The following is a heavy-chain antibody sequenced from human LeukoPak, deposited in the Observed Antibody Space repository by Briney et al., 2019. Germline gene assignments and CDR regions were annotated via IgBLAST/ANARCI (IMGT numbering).Heavy chain of an antibody. CDR3: AKEMAAGGADAFDI. Sequence: PGGSLRLSCTASSFSFSSYAMSWVRQAPGKGLEWVSTINNSGGTTYYADSVKGRFTISRDNSKNTLYLQMNSLRAEDTALYYCAKEMAAGGADAFDIWGQGTMVTVSS. CDR2: INNSGGTT. J-gene: IGHJ3*02. D-gene: IGHD6-13*01. CDR1: SFSFSSYA. V-gene: IGHV3-23*01.